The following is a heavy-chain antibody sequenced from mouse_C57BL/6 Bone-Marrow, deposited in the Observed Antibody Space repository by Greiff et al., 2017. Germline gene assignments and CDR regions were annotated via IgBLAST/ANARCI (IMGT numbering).Heavy chain of an antibody. V-gene: IGHV5-17*01. D-gene: IGHD4-1*01. CDR1: GFTFSDYG. CDR2: NSSGSSTI. Sequence: EVQLQESGGGLVKPGGSLKLSCAASGFTFSDYGMHWVRQAPEKGLEWVAYNSSGSSTIYYADTVKGRFTISRDNANNTLFLHMTSLRSEDTAMYCCSRGTGSPFAYWGQGTLVTVSA. J-gene: IGHJ3*01. CDR3: SRGTGSPFAY.